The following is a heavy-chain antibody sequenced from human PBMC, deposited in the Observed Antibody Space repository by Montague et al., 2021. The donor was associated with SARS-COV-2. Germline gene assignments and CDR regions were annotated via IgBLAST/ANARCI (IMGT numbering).Heavy chain of an antibody. CDR2: MSYSGTT. CDR1: DGSISSYY. Sequence: SETLSLTCTVSDGSISSYYWSWIRQPPGKGLEWTGYMSYSGTTNYNPSLRSRLTMSIDTSKDQLSLKLSSLTAADAAVYYCARGRDQLGWFDPWGQGTLVTVSS. V-gene: IGHV4-59*01. D-gene: IGHD7-27*01. J-gene: IGHJ5*02. CDR3: ARGRDQLGWFDP.